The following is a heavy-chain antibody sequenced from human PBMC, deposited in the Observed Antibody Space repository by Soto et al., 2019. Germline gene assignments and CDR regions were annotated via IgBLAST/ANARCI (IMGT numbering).Heavy chain of an antibody. Sequence: QMQLVQSGAELRKPGSSVRVSCKASGGSFSSYGLNWVRQAPGQGLEWVGRIIPFLGTSNYAQTFQGRVTITADDSTSTIYMELSSLRSEDTAVYYCARDATIGPVGNSGNWFDPWGQGTLVTVSS. J-gene: IGHJ5*02. CDR1: GGSFSSYG. CDR2: IIPFLGTS. CDR3: ARDATIGPVGNSGNWFDP. V-gene: IGHV1-69*11.